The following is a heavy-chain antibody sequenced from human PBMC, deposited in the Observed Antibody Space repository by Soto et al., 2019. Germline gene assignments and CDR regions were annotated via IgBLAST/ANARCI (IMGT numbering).Heavy chain of an antibody. CDR2: IIPIFGTA. Sequence: ASVKVSCKASGGTLSSYAISWVRQAPGQGLEWMGGIIPIFGTANYAQKFQGRVTITADESTSTAYMELSSLRSEDTAVYYCAREVGATPGGRLDYWGQGTLVTVSS. CDR1: GGTLSSYA. V-gene: IGHV1-69*13. J-gene: IGHJ4*02. D-gene: IGHD1-26*01. CDR3: AREVGATPGGRLDY.